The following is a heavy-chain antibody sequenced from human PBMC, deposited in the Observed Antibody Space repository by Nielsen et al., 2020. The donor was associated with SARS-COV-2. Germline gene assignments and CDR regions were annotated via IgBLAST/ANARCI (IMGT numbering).Heavy chain of an antibody. CDR3: ARELVVVWFDP. CDR2: ISSSGSTI. CDR1: GFTFSSYS. V-gene: IGHV3-48*04. Sequence: GESLKISCAASGFTFSSYSMNWVRQAPGKGLEWVSYISSSGSTIYYADSVKGRFTISRDNAKNSLYLQMNSLRAEDTAVYYCARELVVVWFDPWGQGTLVTVSS. D-gene: IGHD2-15*01. J-gene: IGHJ5*02.